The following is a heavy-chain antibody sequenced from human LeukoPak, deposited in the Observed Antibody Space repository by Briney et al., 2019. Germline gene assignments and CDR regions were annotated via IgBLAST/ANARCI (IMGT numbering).Heavy chain of an antibody. Sequence: GGSLRLSCVASGFTFSNYAMSWVRQAPGKGLEWVSAVSGSGDKTYYADSLKGRFITSRDNSKNTVYLQMNSLRAEDTAVYYCAARKDDFDVWGQGTMVTVSS. CDR1: GFTFSNYA. D-gene: IGHD2-15*01. J-gene: IGHJ3*01. V-gene: IGHV3-23*01. CDR2: VSGSGDKT. CDR3: AARKDDFDV.